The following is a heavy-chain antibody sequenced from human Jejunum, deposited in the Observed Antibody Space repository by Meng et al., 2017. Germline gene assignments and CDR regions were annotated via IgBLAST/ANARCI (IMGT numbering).Heavy chain of an antibody. CDR1: GFTFSSA. D-gene: IGHD4-17*01. J-gene: IGHJ4*02. CDR3: AKDSQWMTTVQY. V-gene: IGHV3-23*01. CDR2: ISGRGDNT. Sequence: GESLKISCAASGFTFSSAMSWVRQAPGKGLEWVSSISGRGDNTDYADSVKGRFTISRDNSRNTLYLQMNSLRAEDTALYSCAKDSQWMTTVQYWGQGNLVTVSS.